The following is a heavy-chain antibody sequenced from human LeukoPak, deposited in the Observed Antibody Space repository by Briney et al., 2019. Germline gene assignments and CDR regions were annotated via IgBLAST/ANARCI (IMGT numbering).Heavy chain of an antibody. CDR1: GFTFSSYS. J-gene: IGHJ4*02. D-gene: IGHD5-18*01. V-gene: IGHV3-66*02. CDR2: IYSGGST. CDR3: YVDTAMGRGY. Sequence: GGSLRLSCAASGFTFSSYSMNWVRQAPGKGLEWVSVIYSGGSTYYADSVKGRFTISRDNSKNTLYLQMNSLRAEDTAVYYCYVDTAMGRGYWGQGTLVTVSS.